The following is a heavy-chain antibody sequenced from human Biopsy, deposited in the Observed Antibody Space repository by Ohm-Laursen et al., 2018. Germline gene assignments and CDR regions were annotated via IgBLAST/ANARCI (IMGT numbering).Heavy chain of an antibody. Sequence: SLRLSCAASGFTFGHYAMHWVRQAPGKGLEWISLVWYDGTNEDYADSVKGRFTISRDNSKNTLYLQINTLTLEDTAFYYCARGLSSGWYGYFDVWGQGTTVTVSS. J-gene: IGHJ6*02. D-gene: IGHD6-19*01. CDR2: VWYDGTNE. V-gene: IGHV3-33*01. CDR1: GFTFGHYA. CDR3: ARGLSSGWYGYFDV.